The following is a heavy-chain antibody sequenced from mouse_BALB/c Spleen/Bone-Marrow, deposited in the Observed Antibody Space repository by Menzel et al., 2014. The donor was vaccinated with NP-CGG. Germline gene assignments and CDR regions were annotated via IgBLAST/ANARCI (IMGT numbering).Heavy chain of an antibody. V-gene: IGHV1-7*01. Sequence: QVQLQQPGAELAKPGASVKMSCKAPGYTFTTYWMHWVKQRPGQGLEWIGYINPSTGYTAYNQKFKDKATLTADKSSNTAYMQLSSLTAEDSAVYYCARGNYEAMDYWGQGTSVTVSS. CDR2: INPSTGYT. CDR1: GYTFTTYW. J-gene: IGHJ4*01. CDR3: ARGNYEAMDY. D-gene: IGHD2-1*01.